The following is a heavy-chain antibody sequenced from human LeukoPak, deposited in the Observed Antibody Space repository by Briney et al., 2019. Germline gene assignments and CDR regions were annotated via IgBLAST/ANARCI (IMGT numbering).Heavy chain of an antibody. D-gene: IGHD2-15*01. J-gene: IGHJ4*02. Sequence: GGALRLSCAASGFTFSDYYMSWIRQAPGKGLEWVSYISRSGITIYYAHCVKGRFTISRDNAKNSLYLQMNSLSAEDTAVYYYARDCSGGSCYSNWGQGTLVTVSS. CDR3: ARDCSGGSCYSN. CDR1: GFTFSDYY. CDR2: ISRSGITI. V-gene: IGHV3-11*01.